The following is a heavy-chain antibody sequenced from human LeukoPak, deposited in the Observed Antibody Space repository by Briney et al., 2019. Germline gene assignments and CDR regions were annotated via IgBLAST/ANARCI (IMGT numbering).Heavy chain of an antibody. Sequence: QPGGSLRLSCAASGFTFSSHSMNWVRQAPGKGLEWVSYISSSSSTIYYADSVKGRFTISRDNAKNSLYLQMNSLRAEDTAVCYCARFSRRGGSSWYYFDYWGQGTLVTVSS. J-gene: IGHJ4*02. CDR3: ARFSRRGGSSWYYFDY. D-gene: IGHD6-13*01. V-gene: IGHV3-48*01. CDR1: GFTFSSHS. CDR2: ISSSSSTI.